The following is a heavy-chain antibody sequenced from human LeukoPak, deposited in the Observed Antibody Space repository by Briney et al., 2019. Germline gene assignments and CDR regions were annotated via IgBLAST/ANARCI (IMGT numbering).Heavy chain of an antibody. CDR3: ARFGDCSSTSCYTNAVSYYYGMDV. Sequence: ASVKVSCKASGYTFTSYGISWVRQAPGQGLEWMGWISAYNGNTNYAQKLQGRVTMTTDTSTSTAYMELRSLRSDDTAVYYCARFGDCSSTSCYTNAVSYYYGMDVWGQGTTVTVSS. D-gene: IGHD2-2*02. V-gene: IGHV1-18*01. CDR1: GYTFTSYG. J-gene: IGHJ6*02. CDR2: ISAYNGNT.